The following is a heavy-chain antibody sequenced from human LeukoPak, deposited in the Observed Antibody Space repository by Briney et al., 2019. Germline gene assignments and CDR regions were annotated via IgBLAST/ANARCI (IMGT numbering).Heavy chain of an antibody. D-gene: IGHD5-18*01. CDR3: AREIIEVDTAMAIDAFDI. CDR1: GYTFTSYG. V-gene: IGHV1-18*01. Sequence: GASVKVSCKASGYTFTSYGISWVRQAPGQWLEWMGWISAYNGNTNYAQKLQGRVTMTTDTSTSTAYMELRSLRSDDTAVYYCAREIIEVDTAMAIDAFDIWGQGTMVTVSS. J-gene: IGHJ3*02. CDR2: ISAYNGNT.